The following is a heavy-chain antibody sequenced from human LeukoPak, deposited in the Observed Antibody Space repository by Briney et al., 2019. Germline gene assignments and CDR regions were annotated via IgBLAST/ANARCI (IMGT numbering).Heavy chain of an antibody. CDR3: AKGSSADDSSGYSYYFDY. CDR2: ISFDATNK. CDR1: GFTFSSYG. J-gene: IGHJ4*02. Sequence: PGGSLRLSCAASGFTFSSYGMHWVRQAPGKGLEWVAVISFDATNKYYADSVKGRFTISRDNSKNTLYLQMNSLRAEDTAVYYCAKGSSADDSSGYSYYFDYWGQGTLVTVSS. D-gene: IGHD3-22*01. V-gene: IGHV3-30*18.